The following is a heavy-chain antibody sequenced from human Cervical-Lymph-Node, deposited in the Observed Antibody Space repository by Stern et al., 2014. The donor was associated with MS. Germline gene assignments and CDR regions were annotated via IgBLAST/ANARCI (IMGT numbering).Heavy chain of an antibody. Sequence: QLQLQESGPGLVKPSQTLSLTCSVSGASMSSGDYFLPWIRQHPGNGLEWIGYVYYSGTTYYSPSLKGRINISVDKSKNQFSLKLSSVTAADTAVYFCAREGEMATVFDFWGPGTLVSVSS. D-gene: IGHD5-24*01. J-gene: IGHJ4*02. CDR2: VYYSGTT. V-gene: IGHV4-31*03. CDR3: AREGEMATVFDF. CDR1: GASMSSGDYF.